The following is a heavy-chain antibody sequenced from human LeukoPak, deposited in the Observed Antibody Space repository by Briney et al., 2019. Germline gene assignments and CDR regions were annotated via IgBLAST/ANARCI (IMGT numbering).Heavy chain of an antibody. CDR3: AKDGYDSSGYYDY. CDR1: GFTFSSYG. CDR2: ISYDGSNK. V-gene: IGHV3-30*18. J-gene: IGHJ4*02. D-gene: IGHD3-22*01. Sequence: GGSLRLSCAASGFTFSSYGMHWVRQAPGKGLEWVAVISYDGSNKYYADSAKGRFTISRDNSKNTLYLQMNSLRAEDTAVYYCAKDGYDSSGYYDYWGQGTLVTVSS.